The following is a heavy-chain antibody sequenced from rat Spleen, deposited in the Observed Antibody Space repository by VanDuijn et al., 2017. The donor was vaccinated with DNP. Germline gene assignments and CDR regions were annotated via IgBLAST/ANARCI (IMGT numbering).Heavy chain of an antibody. V-gene: IGHV5-22*01. Sequence: EVQLVESGGGLVQPGRSLKLSCAASGFTFSDYYMAWVRQAPKKGLEWVASISYEGSSTYYGDSVKGRFTISRDNAKSTLYLQMNSLRSEDTATYYCARHEGGMRGTPDYWGQGVMVTVSS. CDR1: GFTFSDYY. CDR3: ARHEGGMRGTPDY. J-gene: IGHJ2*01. D-gene: IGHD4-3*01. CDR2: ISYEGSST.